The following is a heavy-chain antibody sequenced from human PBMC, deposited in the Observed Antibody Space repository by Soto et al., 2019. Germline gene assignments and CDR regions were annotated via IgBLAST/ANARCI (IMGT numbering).Heavy chain of an antibody. CDR1: GGSFSGYS. D-gene: IGHD3-3*01. CDR3: ARTKLLALTYFYFCSGRPDYLYY. Sequence: PSETLSLTCAVYGGSFSGYSWSWIRQPPGKGLEWIGEINHSGSTNYNPSLKSRVTISVDTSKNQFSLKLSSVTAADTAVYYCARTKLLALTYFYFCSGRPDYLYYCAQGTLVTVSA. J-gene: IGHJ4*02. CDR2: INHSGST. V-gene: IGHV4-34*01.